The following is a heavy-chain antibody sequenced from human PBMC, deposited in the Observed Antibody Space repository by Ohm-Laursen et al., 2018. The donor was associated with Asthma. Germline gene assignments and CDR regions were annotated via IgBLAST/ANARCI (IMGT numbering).Heavy chain of an antibody. CDR2: IDGSGGRT. D-gene: IGHD3-10*01. J-gene: IGHJ4*02. CDR3: SKDCSCTSGSYLDY. Sequence: SLRLSCTAPGFTFNKHQMNWVRQAPGKGLEWVSAIDGSGGRTYNADSVKGRFTISRYNPRNTQSLQMNSLSADDSAVSFCSKDCSCTSGSYLDYWGQGTLVTVSS. V-gene: IGHV3-23*01. CDR1: GFTFNKHQ.